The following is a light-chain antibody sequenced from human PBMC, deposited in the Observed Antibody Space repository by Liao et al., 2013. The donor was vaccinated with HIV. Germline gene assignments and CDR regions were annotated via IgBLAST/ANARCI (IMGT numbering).Light chain of an antibody. CDR2: QDV. Sequence: SYELTQPPSVSVSPGQTASISCSGDKLGDKYACWYQQKPGQSPVLIIYQDVKRPSGIPERFSGSNSGDTATLTISGTQAADEADYYCQAWDSSSDLVFGGGTKLTVL. CDR3: QAWDSSSDLV. V-gene: IGLV3-1*01. CDR1: KLGDKY. J-gene: IGLJ2*01.